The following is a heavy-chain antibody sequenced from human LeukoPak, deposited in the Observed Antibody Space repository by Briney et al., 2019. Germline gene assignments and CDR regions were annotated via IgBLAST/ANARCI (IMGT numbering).Heavy chain of an antibody. CDR2: IWEDGTNI. D-gene: IGHD3-3*01. J-gene: IGHJ5*01. V-gene: IGHV3-33*08. Sequence: GGSLRLSCAASGFTFSHYGMRWVRQAPGKGLEWMAGIWEDGTNIYYADSVKGRFTISRDNSIHTLFLQMNSLGAEDTAVYYCARAGFQSGWYESWGQGTLVTVSS. CDR1: GFTFSHYG. CDR3: ARAGFQSGWYES.